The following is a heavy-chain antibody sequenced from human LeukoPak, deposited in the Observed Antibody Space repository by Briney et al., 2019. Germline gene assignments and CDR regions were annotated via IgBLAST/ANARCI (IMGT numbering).Heavy chain of an antibody. CDR2: INSDGSGI. Sequence: PGVSQRLSCGASVHTYGSSWTHWARRAPGRGLDGVSRINSDGSGIAYADSVKGRFTISRGNAKNTLYLQMNSLRVEDKAIYYCARGDCGDVCSSLIDYWGQGTLVSVSS. D-gene: IGHD2-21*02. CDR3: ARGDCGDVCSSLIDY. V-gene: IGHV3-74*01. J-gene: IGHJ4*02. CDR1: VHTYGSSW.